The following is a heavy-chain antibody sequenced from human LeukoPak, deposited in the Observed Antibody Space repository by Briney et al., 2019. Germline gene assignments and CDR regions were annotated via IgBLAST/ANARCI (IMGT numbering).Heavy chain of an antibody. Sequence: GGSLRLSCAASGFTFSSYAMSWVRQAPGKGLEWVSAISGSGGSTYYADSVKGRFTISRNNSKNTLYLQMNSLRAEDTAVYYCATPERVTGDPSNGDYWGQGTLVTVSS. D-gene: IGHD7-27*01. J-gene: IGHJ4*02. CDR1: GFTFSSYA. CDR3: ATPERVTGDPSNGDY. CDR2: ISGSGGST. V-gene: IGHV3-23*01.